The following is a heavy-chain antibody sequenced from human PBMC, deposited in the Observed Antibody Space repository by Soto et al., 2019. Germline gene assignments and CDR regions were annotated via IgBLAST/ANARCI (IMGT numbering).Heavy chain of an antibody. Sequence: PSETLSLTCAVYGGSFSGYYWSWIRQPPGKGLEWIGEINHSGSTNYNPSLKSRVTISVDTSKNQFSLKLSSVTAADTAVYYCARRNYYGSGPWFDPWGQGTLVTVSS. D-gene: IGHD3-10*01. CDR1: GGSFSGYY. J-gene: IGHJ5*02. CDR3: ARRNYYGSGPWFDP. CDR2: INHSGST. V-gene: IGHV4-34*01.